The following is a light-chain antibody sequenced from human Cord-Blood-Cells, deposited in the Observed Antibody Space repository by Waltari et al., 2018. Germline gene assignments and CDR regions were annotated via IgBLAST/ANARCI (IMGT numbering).Light chain of an antibody. CDR1: QSVSSY. J-gene: IGKJ4*01. CDR3: QQRSNWLT. Sequence: MVLTQSPSTLSMSPGETATLACRASQSVSSYLAWYQQKPGQAPRLLIYDASNRATGIPARFSGSGSGTDFTLTISSLEPEDFAVYYCQQRSNWLTFGGGTKVEIK. V-gene: IGKV3-11*01. CDR2: DAS.